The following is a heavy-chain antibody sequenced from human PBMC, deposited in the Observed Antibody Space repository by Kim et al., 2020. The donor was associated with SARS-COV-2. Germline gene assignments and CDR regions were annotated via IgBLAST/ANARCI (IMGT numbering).Heavy chain of an antibody. CDR2: T. J-gene: IGHJ4*02. Sequence: TTYAQKFQGRVTMTRDPSINTAYMERSSLRSDDTAVYYCARRESTGWSIDYWGQGTLVTVS. D-gene: IGHD6-19*01. V-gene: IGHV1-2*02. CDR3: ARRESTGWSIDY.